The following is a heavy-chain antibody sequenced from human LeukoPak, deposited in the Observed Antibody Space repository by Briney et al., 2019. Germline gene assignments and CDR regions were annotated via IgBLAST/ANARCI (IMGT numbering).Heavy chain of an antibody. CDR2: IKQDGSDK. CDR1: GFTFSNYW. V-gene: IGHV3-7*03. D-gene: IGHD6-19*01. Sequence: PGGSLRLSCAASGFTFSNYWMNWVRQAPGKGLEWVANIKQDGSDKYHVDSVKGRFTISRDNAKNSLYLQMNSLRAEDTAVYYCARSKAVVAGRIWFDPWGQGTLVTVSS. J-gene: IGHJ5*02. CDR3: ARSKAVVAGRIWFDP.